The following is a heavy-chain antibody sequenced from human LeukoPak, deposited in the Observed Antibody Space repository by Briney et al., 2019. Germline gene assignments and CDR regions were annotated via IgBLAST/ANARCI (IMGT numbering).Heavy chain of an antibody. Sequence: SETLSLTCTVSGGSISSYYWSWIRQPPGKGLEWIGYIYYSGSTNYNPSLKSRVTISVDTSKNQFSLKLSSVTAADTAVYYRASLYGSGYFDYWGQGTLVTVSS. J-gene: IGHJ4*02. CDR3: ASLYGSGYFDY. V-gene: IGHV4-59*08. CDR2: IYYSGST. CDR1: GGSISSYY. D-gene: IGHD3-10*01.